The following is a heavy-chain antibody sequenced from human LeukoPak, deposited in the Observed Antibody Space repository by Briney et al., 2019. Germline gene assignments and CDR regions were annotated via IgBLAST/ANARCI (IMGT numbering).Heavy chain of an antibody. CDR1: GIILRGYR. CDR2: ISSFSGSI. Sequence: GGTLRFSGVASGIILRGYRMTWVRQAPGKGLEWVSYISSFSGSINYADSVKGRFTISRGNSNNTLYLQMNSLRAEDTAVYYCASPRELGATHFDYWGQGTLVTVSS. J-gene: IGHJ4*02. CDR3: ASPRELGATHFDY. V-gene: IGHV3-48*01. D-gene: IGHD1-26*01.